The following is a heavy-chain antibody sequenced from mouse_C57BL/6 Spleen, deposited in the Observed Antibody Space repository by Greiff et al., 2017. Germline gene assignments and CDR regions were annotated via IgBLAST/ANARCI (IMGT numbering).Heavy chain of an antibody. J-gene: IGHJ1*03. Sequence: EVNVVESGGGLVQPGGSLSLSCAASGFTFTDYYMSWVRQPPGKALEWLGFIRNKANGYTTEYSASVKGRFTISRDNSQSILYLQMNALRAEDSATYYCARYYYGSSYYWYFDVWGTGTTVTVSS. D-gene: IGHD1-1*01. V-gene: IGHV7-3*01. CDR2: IRNKANGYTT. CDR3: ARYYYGSSYYWYFDV. CDR1: GFTFTDYY.